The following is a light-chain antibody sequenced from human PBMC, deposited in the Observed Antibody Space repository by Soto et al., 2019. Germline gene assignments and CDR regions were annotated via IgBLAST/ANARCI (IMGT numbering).Light chain of an antibody. J-gene: IGKJ1*01. CDR1: QGFSSY. Sequence: AIRMTQSPSSLPASTGDRVTITCRASQGFSSYLAWYQQKPGKAPKLLIYAASTLQSGVPSRFSGSGSGTDFTLTISCLQSEDFATYYCQQYYSYPLTFGQGTKVEI. CDR3: QQYYSYPLT. V-gene: IGKV1-8*01. CDR2: AAS.